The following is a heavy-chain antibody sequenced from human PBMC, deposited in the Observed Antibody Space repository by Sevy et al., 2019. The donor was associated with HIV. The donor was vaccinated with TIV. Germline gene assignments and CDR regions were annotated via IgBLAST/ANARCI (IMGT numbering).Heavy chain of an antibody. CDR1: GYSISSGYY. V-gene: IGHV4-38-2*01. Sequence: ETQSLTCAVSGYSISSGYYWGWIRQPPGKGLEWIGSIYHSGSTYYNPSLKSRVTISVDTSKNQFSLKLSSVTAADTAVYYCARRGSWYWFDPWGQGTLVTVSS. J-gene: IGHJ5*02. CDR3: ARRGSWYWFDP. D-gene: IGHD6-13*01. CDR2: IYHSGST.